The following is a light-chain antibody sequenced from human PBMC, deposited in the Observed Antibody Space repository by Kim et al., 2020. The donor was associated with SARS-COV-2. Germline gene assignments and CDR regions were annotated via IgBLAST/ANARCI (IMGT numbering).Light chain of an antibody. J-gene: IGLJ2*01. CDR3: LLSYSGPRV. CDR1: PGAVTSGHY. V-gene: IGLV7-46*01. Sequence: PGGTVILTCGSSPGAVTSGHYPYWFQQKPGRIPRALIYDTTNTHSWTPARFSGSLLGGKAAPTLSGAQPEDEAEYYCLLSYSGPRVFGGGTKLTVL. CDR2: DTT.